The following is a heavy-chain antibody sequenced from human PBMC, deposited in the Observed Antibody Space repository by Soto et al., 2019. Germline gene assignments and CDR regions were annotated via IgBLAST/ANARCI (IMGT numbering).Heavy chain of an antibody. CDR2: IYYSGST. V-gene: IGHV4-59*01. CDR3: ARVRVAAAGINWFDP. D-gene: IGHD6-13*01. J-gene: IGHJ5*02. CDR1: GGSISSYY. Sequence: SETLSLTCTVSGGSISSYYWSWIRQPPGKGLEWIGYIYYSGSTNYNPSLKSRVTISVDTSKNQFSLKLSSVTAADTAVYYCARVRVAAAGINWFDPWGHGTLVTVSS.